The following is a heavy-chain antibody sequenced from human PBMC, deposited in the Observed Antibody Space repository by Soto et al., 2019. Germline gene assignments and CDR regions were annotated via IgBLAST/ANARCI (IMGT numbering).Heavy chain of an antibody. J-gene: IGHJ6*02. D-gene: IGHD2-21*02. CDR2: MYNTGST. CDR3: ARDLWGYCGADCYPLDV. Sequence: QVRLQESGPGLVKPSETLSLTCTVSGGSISRYYWSWIRQPPGKGLEWIGYMYNTGSTIYNPSLKSRVTISVATSKNHFSLRLNSVTAADTAVYYCARDLWGYCGADCYPLDVWGQGTTVTVSS. CDR1: GGSISRYY. V-gene: IGHV4-59*01.